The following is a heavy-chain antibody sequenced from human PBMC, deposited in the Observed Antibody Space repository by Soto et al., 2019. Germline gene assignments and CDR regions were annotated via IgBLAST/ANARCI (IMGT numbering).Heavy chain of an antibody. J-gene: IGHJ4*02. CDR2: INHSGST. V-gene: IGHV4-34*01. D-gene: IGHD6-13*01. CDR3: ARYDGSSWSYFDY. Sequence: QVQLQQWGAGLLKPSETLSLTCAVYGGSFSGYYWSWIRQPPGKGLEWIGEINHSGSTNYNPSLKRRVTISVDTSKNQFSLQLSSVTAADTAVYYCARYDGSSWSYFDYWGQGTLVTVSS. CDR1: GGSFSGYY.